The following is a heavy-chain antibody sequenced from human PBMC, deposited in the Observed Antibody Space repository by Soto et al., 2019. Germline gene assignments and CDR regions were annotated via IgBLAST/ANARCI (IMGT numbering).Heavy chain of an antibody. V-gene: IGHV4-59*01. Sequence: PSETLSLTCTVSGGSISSDDWSWIRHPPGKGLEWIGYIYYSGSSNYNPSLKSRVTISVDTSKNQFSLKLSSVTAADTAVYYCARGGDILTGLNYFDYWGQGTLVTVSS. CDR1: GGSISSDD. D-gene: IGHD3-9*01. J-gene: IGHJ4*02. CDR3: ARGGDILTGLNYFDY. CDR2: IYYSGSS.